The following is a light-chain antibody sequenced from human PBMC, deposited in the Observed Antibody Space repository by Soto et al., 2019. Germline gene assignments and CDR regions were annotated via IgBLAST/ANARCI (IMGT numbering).Light chain of an antibody. Sequence: IVLTQSPGTLSLSPWERATLSCRASQSVPRSYLAWYQQKPGQAPRLLIYDASSRATGIPERFSGGGSGTDFTLTISRLEPEDFAVYYCQQFSSYPLTFGGGTKVDIK. V-gene: IGKV3-20*01. J-gene: IGKJ4*01. CDR2: DAS. CDR3: QQFSSYPLT. CDR1: QSVPRSY.